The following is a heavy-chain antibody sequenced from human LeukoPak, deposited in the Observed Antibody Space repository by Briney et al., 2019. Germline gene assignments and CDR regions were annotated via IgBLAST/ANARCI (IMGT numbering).Heavy chain of an antibody. J-gene: IGHJ4*02. V-gene: IGHV3-7*01. Sequence: GGSLRLSCAASGFTFSSYWLSWVRQAPGKGLEWVANIKQGGSEKYYVDSVKGRFTISRDNAKNSLYLQMNSLRAEDTAVYYCARVAVRGYCSSTSCKVYWGQGTLVTVSS. CDR3: ARVAVRGYCSSTSCKVY. CDR2: IKQGGSEK. CDR1: GFTFSSYW. D-gene: IGHD2-2*01.